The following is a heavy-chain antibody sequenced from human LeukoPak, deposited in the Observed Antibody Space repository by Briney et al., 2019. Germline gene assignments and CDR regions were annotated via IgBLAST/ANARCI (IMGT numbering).Heavy chain of an antibody. CDR2: ISAYNGNT. V-gene: IGHV1-18*01. CDR3: ARDHDPSYYDFWSGYLGGY. D-gene: IGHD3-3*01. Sequence: ASVKVSCKASGYTFTSYGISWVRQAPGQGLEWMGWISAYNGNTNYAQKLQGRVTMTTDTSTSTAYMELRSLRSDGTAVYYCARDHDPSYYDFWSGYLGGYWGQGTLVTVSS. J-gene: IGHJ4*02. CDR1: GYTFTSYG.